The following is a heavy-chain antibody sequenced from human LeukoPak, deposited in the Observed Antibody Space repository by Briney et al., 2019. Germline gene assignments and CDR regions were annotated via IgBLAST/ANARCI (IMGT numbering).Heavy chain of an antibody. CDR3: ARHTRNYYDSSGYSGWSFDL. CDR1: GYTFTSYG. Sequence: ASVKVSCKASGYTFTSYGISWVRQAPGQGLEWMGWISAYNGNTIYAQKLQGRVTMTTDTSTSTAYMELRSLRSDDTAVYYCARHTRNYYDSSGYSGWSFDLWGRGTLVTVSS. V-gene: IGHV1-18*01. CDR2: ISAYNGNT. D-gene: IGHD3-22*01. J-gene: IGHJ2*01.